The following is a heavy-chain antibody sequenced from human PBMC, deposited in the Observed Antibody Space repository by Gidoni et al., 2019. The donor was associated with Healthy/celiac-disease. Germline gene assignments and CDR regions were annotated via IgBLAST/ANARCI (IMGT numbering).Heavy chain of an antibody. V-gene: IGHV1-24*01. D-gene: IGHD3-3*01. J-gene: IGHJ6*02. Sequence: QVQRVQSGAEVKKPGASVKVSCKGSGYTLTELSMPWVRQAPGKGLEWMGGFDPEDGETIYAHKFQGRVTMTEDTSTDTAYMELSSLRSEDTAVYYCATGVTIFGVVISYYYGMDVWGQGTTVTVSS. CDR3: ATGVTIFGVVISYYYGMDV. CDR1: GYTLTELS. CDR2: FDPEDGET.